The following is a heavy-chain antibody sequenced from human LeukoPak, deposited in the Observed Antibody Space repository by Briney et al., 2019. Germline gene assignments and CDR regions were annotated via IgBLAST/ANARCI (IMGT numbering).Heavy chain of an antibody. CDR2: IYYGGNT. Sequence: PSETLSLTCTVSGGPISSSSYYWGWIRQPPGKGLEWIGSIYYGGNTYYNPSLKSRVTISVDRSKNQFSLKLSSVTAADTAVYYCARVQRVGSYGYYFDYWGQGALVTVSS. V-gene: IGHV4-39*07. D-gene: IGHD3-16*01. CDR3: ARVQRVGSYGYYFDY. CDR1: GGPISSSSYY. J-gene: IGHJ4*02.